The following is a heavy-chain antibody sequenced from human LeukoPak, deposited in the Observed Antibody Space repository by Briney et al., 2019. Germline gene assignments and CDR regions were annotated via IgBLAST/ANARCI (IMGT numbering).Heavy chain of an antibody. V-gene: IGHV4-34*01. Sequence: TSETLSLTCAVYGGSFSGYYWSWIRQPPGKGLEWIGEINHSGSTNYNPSLKSRVTISVDTSKNQFSLKLSSVTAADTAVYYCARDRYYYDSSGYSGFDYWGQGTLVTVSS. CDR1: GGSFSGYY. CDR2: INHSGST. D-gene: IGHD3-22*01. CDR3: ARDRYYYDSSGYSGFDY. J-gene: IGHJ4*02.